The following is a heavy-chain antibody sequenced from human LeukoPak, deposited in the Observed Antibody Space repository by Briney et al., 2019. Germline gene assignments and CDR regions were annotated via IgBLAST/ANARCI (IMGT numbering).Heavy chain of an antibody. J-gene: IGHJ4*02. Sequence: ASVKVSCKASGYTFTGYYMHWVRQAPGQGLEWMGWINPNSGGTNYAQKFQGRVTMTRDTSISTAYMELSRLRSDDTAVYYCARSEQWLVPGFDYWGQGTLVTVSS. V-gene: IGHV1-2*02. CDR1: GYTFTGYY. CDR3: ARSEQWLVPGFDY. D-gene: IGHD6-19*01. CDR2: INPNSGGT.